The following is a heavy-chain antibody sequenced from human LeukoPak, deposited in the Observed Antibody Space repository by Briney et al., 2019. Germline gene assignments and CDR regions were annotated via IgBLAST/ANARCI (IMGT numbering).Heavy chain of an antibody. CDR3: ARAGPIFGVVHLLYYYYYMDV. Sequence: ASVKVSCKASGYTFTSYSISWVRQAPGQGLEWMGWINTYNGNTNYAQKFQGRVTMTRDTSISTAYMELSRLRSDDTAVYYCARAGPIFGVVHLLYYYYYMDVWGKGTTVTVSS. V-gene: IGHV1-18*01. CDR1: GYTFTSYS. CDR2: INTYNGNT. J-gene: IGHJ6*03. D-gene: IGHD3-3*01.